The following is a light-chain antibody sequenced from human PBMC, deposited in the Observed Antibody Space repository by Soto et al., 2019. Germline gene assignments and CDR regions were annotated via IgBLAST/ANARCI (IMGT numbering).Light chain of an antibody. Sequence: DIQMTQSPSSLSASVGDRVTITCRASQGISTWLAWYQQKPEKAPKTLIFDASTLQSGVPSRFSRSGSGTDFTLTISSVQPEDFATYYCQQYKSYPLTFGGGTKVDIK. V-gene: IGKV1D-16*01. CDR3: QQYKSYPLT. CDR2: DAS. J-gene: IGKJ4*01. CDR1: QGISTW.